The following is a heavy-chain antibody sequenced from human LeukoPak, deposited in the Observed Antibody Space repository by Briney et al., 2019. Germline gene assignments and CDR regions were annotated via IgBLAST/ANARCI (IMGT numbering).Heavy chain of an antibody. Sequence: PSETLSLTCTGSGGSISSSSYYWGWIRQPPGKGLGWIGSIYYSGSTYYNPSLKSRVTISVDTSKNQFSLKLSSVTAADTAVYYCARYCSGGSCFNQIGRGDDYWGQGTLVTVSS. V-gene: IGHV4-39*01. D-gene: IGHD2-15*01. CDR1: GGSISSSSYY. CDR3: ARYCSGGSCFNQIGRGDDY. J-gene: IGHJ4*02. CDR2: IYYSGST.